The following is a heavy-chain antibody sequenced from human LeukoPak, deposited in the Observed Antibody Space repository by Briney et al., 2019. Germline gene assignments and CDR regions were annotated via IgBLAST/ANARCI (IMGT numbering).Heavy chain of an antibody. V-gene: IGHV4-39*01. CDR2: ISYSGGT. J-gene: IGHJ4*02. Sequence: PSETLSLTCTASGGSIISNNHYWGWTRQPPGKGLEWFGSISYSGGTAYNPSLRSRVTISVDTSKNQFSLKVNSVTAADTAVYYCARVTFGGVYYFDYWGQGTLVTVSS. CDR1: GGSIISNNHY. CDR3: ARVTFGGVYYFDY. D-gene: IGHD3-16*01.